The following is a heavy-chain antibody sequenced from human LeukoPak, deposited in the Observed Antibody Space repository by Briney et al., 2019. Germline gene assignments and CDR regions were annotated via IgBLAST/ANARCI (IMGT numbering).Heavy chain of an antibody. J-gene: IGHJ6*02. CDR1: GFTFSSYG. D-gene: IGHD6-13*01. CDR2: ISYDGSNK. Sequence: PGRSLRLSCAASGFTFSSYGMHWVRQAPGKGLEWVAVISYDGSNKYYADSVKGRFTISRDNSKNTLYLQMNSLRAEDTAVYYCARDLTPSSSWYKRYYYYGMDVWGQGTTVTVSS. CDR3: ARDLTPSSSWYKRYYYYGMDV. V-gene: IGHV3-30*03.